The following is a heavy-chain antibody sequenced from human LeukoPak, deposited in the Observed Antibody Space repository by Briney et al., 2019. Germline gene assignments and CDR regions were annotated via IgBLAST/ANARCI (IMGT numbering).Heavy chain of an antibody. Sequence: SETLSLTCTVSGGSISSGGYYWSWIRQHPGKGLEWIGYIYYSGSTYYNPSLKSRVTISVDTSKNQFSLKLSSVTAADTAVYYCARGSYYYDSSGYCDFDYWGQGTLVTVSS. CDR3: ARGSYYYDSSGYCDFDY. D-gene: IGHD3-22*01. V-gene: IGHV4-31*03. J-gene: IGHJ4*02. CDR2: IYYSGST. CDR1: GGSISSGGYY.